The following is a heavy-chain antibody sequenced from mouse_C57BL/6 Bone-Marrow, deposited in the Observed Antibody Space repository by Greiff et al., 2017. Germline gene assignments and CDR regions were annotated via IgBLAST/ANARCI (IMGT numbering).Heavy chain of an antibody. V-gene: IGHV5-16*01. CDR1: GFTFSDYY. Sequence: EVQLVESEGGLVQPGSSMKLSCTASGFTFSDYYMAWVRQVPEKGLEWVANINYDGSSTYYLDSLKSRFIISRDNAKNILYLQMSSLKSEDTATYDCARVEGWLLYWYFDVWGTGTTVTVSS. D-gene: IGHD2-3*01. CDR3: ARVEGWLLYWYFDV. J-gene: IGHJ1*03. CDR2: INYDGSST.